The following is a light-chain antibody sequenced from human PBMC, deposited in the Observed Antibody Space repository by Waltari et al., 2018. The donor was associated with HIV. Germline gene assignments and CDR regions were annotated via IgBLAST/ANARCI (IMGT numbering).Light chain of an antibody. CDR3: AAWDDSLSGPGV. J-gene: IGLJ3*02. CDR1: SSNIGYNY. V-gene: IGLV1-47*01. Sequence: QSVLTQPPSASGTPGHRVTITCSGSSSNIGYNYVYCHQQSQGTAPKLLIYRNNRRPYGVPDRFSGSKAGTSASLAISGLRSEDEADYYCAAWDDSLSGPGVFGGGTKLTVL. CDR2: RNN.